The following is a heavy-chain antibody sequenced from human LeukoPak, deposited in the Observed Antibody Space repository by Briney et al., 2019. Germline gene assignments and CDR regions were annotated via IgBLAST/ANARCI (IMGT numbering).Heavy chain of an antibody. CDR3: ARRGRGSSGVYFDY. V-gene: IGHV4-59*08. CDR2: IYNSGST. CDR1: GGSISSYY. D-gene: IGHD6-6*01. J-gene: IGHJ4*02. Sequence: SETLSLTCTVSGGSISSYYWSWIRQPPEKGLEWIGYIYNSGSTSYNPSLKSRVTISVDMSKNQFSLKLSSVTAADTAVYYCARRGRGSSGVYFDYWGLGTLVTVSS.